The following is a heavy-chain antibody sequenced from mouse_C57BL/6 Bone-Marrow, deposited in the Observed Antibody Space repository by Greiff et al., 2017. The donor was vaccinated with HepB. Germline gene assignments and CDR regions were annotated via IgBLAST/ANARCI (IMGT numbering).Heavy chain of an antibody. J-gene: IGHJ2*01. Sequence: EVMLVESGEGLVKPGGSLKLSCAASGFTFSSYAMSWVRQTPEKRLEWVAYISSGGDYIYYADTVKGRFTISRDNARNTLYLQMSSLKSEDTAMYYCTRVGDGYYYFDYWGQGTTLTVSS. CDR3: TRVGDGYYYFDY. V-gene: IGHV5-9-1*02. D-gene: IGHD2-3*01. CDR2: ISSGGDYI. CDR1: GFTFSSYA.